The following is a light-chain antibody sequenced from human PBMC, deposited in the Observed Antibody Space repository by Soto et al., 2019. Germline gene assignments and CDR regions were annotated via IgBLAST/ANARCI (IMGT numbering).Light chain of an antibody. Sequence: QSALTQPASVSGSPGQSITISCTGTSSDVCGYNYVSWYQQHPGKAPKLMIYEVSNRPSGVSNRFSGSKSGNTASLTISGLQAEDEADYYCSSYTSSFNYVFGTGTKVTVL. J-gene: IGLJ1*01. CDR1: SSDVCGYNY. CDR3: SSYTSSFNYV. CDR2: EVS. V-gene: IGLV2-14*01.